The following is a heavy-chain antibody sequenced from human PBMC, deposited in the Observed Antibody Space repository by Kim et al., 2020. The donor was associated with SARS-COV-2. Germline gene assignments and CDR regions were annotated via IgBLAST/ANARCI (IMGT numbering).Heavy chain of an antibody. CDR3: ARAGSVGVHPEAFWL. CDR1: GGTFNSYD. V-gene: IGHV1-69*05. CDR2: IIPHFGTT. J-gene: IGHJ3*01. D-gene: IGHD3-3*01. Sequence: SVKVSCKASGGTFNSYDVRWLRQAPGQGPEWLGRIIPHFGTTYYAQKFQGRVAITTDEFTNTAYMELSSLRSEDTAVYFCARAGSVGVHPEAFWLWGQ.